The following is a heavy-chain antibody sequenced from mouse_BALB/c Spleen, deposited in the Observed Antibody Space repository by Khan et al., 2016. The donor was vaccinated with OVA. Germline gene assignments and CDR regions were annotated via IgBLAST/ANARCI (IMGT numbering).Heavy chain of an antibody. V-gene: IGHV14-1*02. Sequence: VQLKESGAELVRPGALVNLSCKASGFNIKDYYMHWVKQRPEQGLVWIGRIDPENGNTIYDPKFQGKASITSDPSSNPAYLQLSSLTSEDTAVYYCARDGYSPWFAYWGQGTLVTVSA. CDR2: IDPENGNT. J-gene: IGHJ3*01. D-gene: IGHD2-3*01. CDR1: GFNIKDYY. CDR3: ARDGYSPWFAY.